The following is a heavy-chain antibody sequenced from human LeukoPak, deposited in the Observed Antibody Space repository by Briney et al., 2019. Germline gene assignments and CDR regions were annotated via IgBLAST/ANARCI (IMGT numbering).Heavy chain of an antibody. V-gene: IGHV1-2*02. CDR3: ASSRFLEWLYLLDY. D-gene: IGHD3-3*01. Sequence: ASVTVSCTASGYTFSGYYIHWVRQAPGQGLEWMGWINTNSGGTKYAQRFQGRVTMTRDTSISTAYMEVSRLRSDDTAVYFCASSRFLEWLYLLDYRGQGTLVTVSS. CDR1: GYTFSGYY. J-gene: IGHJ4*02. CDR2: INTNSGGT.